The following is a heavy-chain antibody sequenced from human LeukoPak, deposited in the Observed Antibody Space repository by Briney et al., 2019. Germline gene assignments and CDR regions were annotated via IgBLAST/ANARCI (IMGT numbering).Heavy chain of an antibody. Sequence: SETLSLTCTVSGGSISSYYWSWIRQPPGKGLEWIGYIYYSGSTNHNPSLKSRVTISVDTSKNQFSLKLSSVTAADTAVYYCARDKMGGGAEFWGQGTLVTVSS. CDR3: ARDKMGGGAEF. J-gene: IGHJ4*02. CDR2: IYYSGST. V-gene: IGHV4-59*01. CDR1: GGSISSYY. D-gene: IGHD2-21*01.